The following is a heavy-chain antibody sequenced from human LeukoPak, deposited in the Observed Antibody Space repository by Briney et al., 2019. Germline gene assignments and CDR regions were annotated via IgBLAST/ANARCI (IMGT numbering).Heavy chain of an antibody. CDR3: ASSYDFWSGYSGVRYYYGMDV. Sequence: PGGSLRLSCAASGFTFSSYAMHWVRQAPGKGLEWVAVISYDGSNKYYADSVKGRFTISRDNSKNTLYLQMNSLRAEDTAVYYCASSYDFWSGYSGVRYYYGMDVWGQGTTVTVSS. J-gene: IGHJ6*02. D-gene: IGHD3-3*01. CDR1: GFTFSSYA. CDR2: ISYDGSNK. V-gene: IGHV3-30*04.